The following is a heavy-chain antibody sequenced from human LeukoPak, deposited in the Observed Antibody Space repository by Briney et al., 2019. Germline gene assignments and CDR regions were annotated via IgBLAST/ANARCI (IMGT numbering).Heavy chain of an antibody. CDR2: ISYDGSNK. CDR3: ARDRLAVAGQGDYFDY. D-gene: IGHD6-19*01. V-gene: IGHV3-30*04. Sequence: GSLRLSCAASGFTFSSYAMHWVRQAPGKGLEWVAVISYDGSNKYYADSVKGRFTISRDNSKNTLYLQMNSLRAEDTAEYYCARDRLAVAGQGDYFDYWGQRTLVTVSS. J-gene: IGHJ4*02. CDR1: GFTFSSYA.